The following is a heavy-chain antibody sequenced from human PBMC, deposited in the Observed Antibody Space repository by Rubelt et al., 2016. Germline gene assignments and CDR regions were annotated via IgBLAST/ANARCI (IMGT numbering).Heavy chain of an antibody. CDR3: ARDLRSGDYSVYYGMDV. D-gene: IGHD4-17*01. Sequence: LKSRVTISVDTSKNQFSLKLSSVTAADTAVYYCARDLRSGDYSVYYGMDVWGQGTTVTVSS. J-gene: IGHJ6*02. V-gene: IGHV4-59*01.